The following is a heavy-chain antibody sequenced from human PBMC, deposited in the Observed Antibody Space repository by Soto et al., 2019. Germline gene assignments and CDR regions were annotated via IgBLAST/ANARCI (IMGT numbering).Heavy chain of an antibody. J-gene: IGHJ4*02. D-gene: IGHD3-3*01. CDR2: INGIPDGGTT. Sequence: EVQLVESGGGLVKPGGSLRLSCAASGFTFNNAWMSWVRQAPGKGLEWVGRINGIPDGGTTDYAAPVKGRVTISRDDSKNTLYLQINSLKIDDTAVYYCTTGKESEVFPFLQGLFHDWGQGTLVTVSS. V-gene: IGHV3-15*01. CDR1: GFTFNNAW. CDR3: TTGKESEVFPFLQGLFHD.